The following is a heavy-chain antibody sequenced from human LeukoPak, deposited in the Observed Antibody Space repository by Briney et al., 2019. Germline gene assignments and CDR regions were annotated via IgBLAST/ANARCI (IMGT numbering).Heavy chain of an antibody. Sequence: SETLSLTCTVSGGFISSSSYYWGWIRQPPGKGLEWIGEINHSGSTNYNPSLKSRVTISVDTSKNQFSLKLSSVTAADTAVHYCARVGVTMVRGVIRLSAGWFDPWGQGTLVTVSS. V-gene: IGHV4-39*07. CDR3: ARVGVTMVRGVIRLSAGWFDP. J-gene: IGHJ5*02. CDR2: INHSGST. CDR1: GGFISSSSYY. D-gene: IGHD3-10*01.